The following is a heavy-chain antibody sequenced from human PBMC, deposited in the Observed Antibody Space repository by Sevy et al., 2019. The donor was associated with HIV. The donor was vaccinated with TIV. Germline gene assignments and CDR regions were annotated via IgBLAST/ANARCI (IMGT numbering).Heavy chain of an antibody. D-gene: IGHD3-22*01. CDR3: AGRAPSNYYDSSGYYPYGI. V-gene: IGHV1-18*04. CDR1: GYTFTSYG. J-gene: IGHJ3*02. Sequence: ASVKVSCKASGYTFTSYGISWVRQAPGQGLEWMGWISAYNGNTNYAQKLQGRVTMTTDTSTSTAYMELKSLRSDDTAVYYCAGRAPSNYYDSSGYYPYGIWGQGTMVTVSS. CDR2: ISAYNGNT.